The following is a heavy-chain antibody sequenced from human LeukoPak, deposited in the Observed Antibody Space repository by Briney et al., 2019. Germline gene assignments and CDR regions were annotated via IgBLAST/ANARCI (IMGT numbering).Heavy chain of an antibody. CDR3: AKVESDYYDSSGYYLRNFDY. J-gene: IGHJ4*02. D-gene: IGHD3-22*01. CDR1: GFTFSSYA. Sequence: SGGSLRLSCAASGFTFSSYAMSWVRQAPGKRLEWVSAISGSGGSTYYADSVKGRFTISRDNSKNTLYLQMNSLRAEYTAVYYCAKVESDYYDSSGYYLRNFDYWGQGTLVTVSS. CDR2: ISGSGGST. V-gene: IGHV3-23*01.